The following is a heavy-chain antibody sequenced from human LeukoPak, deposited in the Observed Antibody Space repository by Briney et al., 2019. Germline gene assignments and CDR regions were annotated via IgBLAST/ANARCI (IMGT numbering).Heavy chain of an antibody. CDR3: AGLRGYQRTPISSSWYSGYYFDY. CDR1: GGSFSGYY. CDR2: IDHSGST. V-gene: IGHV4-34*01. J-gene: IGHJ4*02. Sequence: SETLSLTCAVYGGSFSGYYWSWIRQPPGKGLEWIGEIDHSGSTNYNPSLKSRVTISVDTSKNQFSLKLSSVTAADTAVYYCAGLRGYQRTPISSSWYSGYYFDYWGQGTLVTVSS. D-gene: IGHD6-13*01.